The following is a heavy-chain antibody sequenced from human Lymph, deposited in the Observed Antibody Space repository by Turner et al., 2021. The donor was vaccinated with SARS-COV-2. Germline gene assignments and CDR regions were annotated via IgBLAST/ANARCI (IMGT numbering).Heavy chain of an antibody. CDR2: IYSGGSS. Sequence: EVQLVESGGGLVQPGGSLRPSCAASGITVSRYYMSWVRQAPGKGLEWVSVIYSGGSSYYADSVKGRFTISRHNSKNTLYLQMNSLRAEDTAVYYCARDLDTAGGMDVWGQGTTVTVSS. D-gene: IGHD5-18*01. CDR3: ARDLDTAGGMDV. CDR1: GITVSRYY. V-gene: IGHV3-53*04. J-gene: IGHJ6*02.